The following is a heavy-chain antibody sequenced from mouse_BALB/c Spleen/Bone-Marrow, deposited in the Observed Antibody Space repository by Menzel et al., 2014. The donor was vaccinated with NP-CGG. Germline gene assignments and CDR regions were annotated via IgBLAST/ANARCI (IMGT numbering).Heavy chain of an antibody. J-gene: IGHJ2*01. CDR3: AFGNYDFDY. Sequence: VKLMESGAELVRPGSSVKISCKASGYAFSSYWMNWVKQRPGQGLEWIGQIYPGDGDTNYSGKFKGKATLTADESSGTAYMQLSSLTSEDSAVYFCAFGNYDFDYWGQGTTLTVSS. V-gene: IGHV1-80*01. CDR2: IYPGDGDT. D-gene: IGHD2-1*01. CDR1: GYAFSSYW.